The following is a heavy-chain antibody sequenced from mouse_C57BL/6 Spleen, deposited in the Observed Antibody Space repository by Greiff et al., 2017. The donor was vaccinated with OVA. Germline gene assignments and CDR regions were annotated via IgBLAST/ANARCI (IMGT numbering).Heavy chain of an antibody. D-gene: IGHD2-4*01. CDR3: AGEIYYDYDLFAY. J-gene: IGHJ3*01. CDR2: IYPGDGDT. V-gene: IGHV1-82*01. CDR1: GYAFSSSW. Sequence: QVQLKESGPELVKPGASVKISCKASGYAFSSSWMNWVKQRPGKGLEWIGRIYPGDGDTNYNGKFKGKATLTADKSSSTAYMQLSSLTSEDSAVYFCAGEIYYDYDLFAYWGQGTLVTVSA.